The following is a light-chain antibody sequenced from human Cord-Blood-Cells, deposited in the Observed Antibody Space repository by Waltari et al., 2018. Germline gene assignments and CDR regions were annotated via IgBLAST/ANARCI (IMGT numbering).Light chain of an antibody. Sequence: IMMTKSPLSLPVTPGEPASISCSSTQSLLHRNGYNYLDWYLQKPGQSPQLLIYLGSNRASGVPDRFSGSGSGTEFTLKISRVESEDVGVYYCMQALQTPWTFGQGTKVEIK. V-gene: IGKV2-28*01. CDR1: QSLLHRNGYNY. CDR3: MQALQTPWT. CDR2: LGS. J-gene: IGKJ1*01.